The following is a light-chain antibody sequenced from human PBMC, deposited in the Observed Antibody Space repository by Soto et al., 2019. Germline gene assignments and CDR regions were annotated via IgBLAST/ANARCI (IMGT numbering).Light chain of an antibody. CDR2: DAS. V-gene: IGKV3-11*01. Sequence: EIVLTQSPATLSLSPGERATLSCRASQSVSSYLAWYQQKPGQAPRLLIYDASNRATGIPARFSGSGSGTDFTLTISSLEPEDFAVYCCQQRSTGLPFGGGTKLEIK. J-gene: IGKJ4*01. CDR3: QQRSTGLP. CDR1: QSVSSY.